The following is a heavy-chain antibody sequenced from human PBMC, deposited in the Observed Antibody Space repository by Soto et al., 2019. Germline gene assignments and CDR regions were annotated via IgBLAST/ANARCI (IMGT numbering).Heavy chain of an antibody. CDR1: GTSMNSYY. D-gene: IGHD6-13*01. V-gene: IGHV4-59*01. J-gene: IGHJ4*02. CDR2: VYSSGST. Sequence: SETLSLTCTVSGTSMNSYYWSWIRQSPGKGLEYTGYVYSSGSTSYNPSLRSRLTISLDTSKTQFSLKLSSVTAADTAVYYCARGYSSNWFRVDYWRQGILVTVSS. CDR3: ARGYSSNWFRVDY.